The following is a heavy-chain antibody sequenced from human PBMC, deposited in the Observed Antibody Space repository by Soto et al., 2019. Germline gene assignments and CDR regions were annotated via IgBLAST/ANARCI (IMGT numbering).Heavy chain of an antibody. CDR3: ARRAHIVATYYYYGMDV. J-gene: IGHJ6*01. Sequence: PVESLTISCKVSGYSFTSYWIGWVRQMPGKGLEWMGIIYPGDSDTRYSPSFQGQVTISADKSISTAYLQWRSLKASDTAMYYCARRAHIVATYYYYGMDVWGQGTTVTVSS. CDR2: IYPGDSDT. CDR1: GYSFTSYW. D-gene: IGHD5-12*01. V-gene: IGHV5-51*01.